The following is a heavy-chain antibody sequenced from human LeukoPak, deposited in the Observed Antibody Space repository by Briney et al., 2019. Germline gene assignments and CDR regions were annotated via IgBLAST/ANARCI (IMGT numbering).Heavy chain of an antibody. V-gene: IGHV1-18*01. CDR1: GYTFTSYG. Sequence: ASVKVSCKASGYTFTSYGISWVRQAPEQGLEWMGWISAYNGNTNYAQKLQGRVTMTTDTSTSTAYMELRSLRSDDTAVYYCARDTPPSDFWSGYYTSYYYYMDVWGKGTTATVSS. D-gene: IGHD3-3*01. J-gene: IGHJ6*03. CDR2: ISAYNGNT. CDR3: ARDTPPSDFWSGYYTSYYYYMDV.